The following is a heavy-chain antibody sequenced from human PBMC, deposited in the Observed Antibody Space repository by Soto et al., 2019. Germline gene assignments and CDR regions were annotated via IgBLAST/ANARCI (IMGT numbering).Heavy chain of an antibody. CDR3: ARESCSTSCAMDV. D-gene: IGHD2-2*01. CDR1: GGFISSDGYY. Sequence: SETLSLTCTVSGGFISSDGYYWAWIREHPGKGLEWIGYIYYSGSTYYNPSLKSRVIISVDANKNQFSLKLSSVAAADTVVYYCARESCSTSCAMDVWGQGTTVTVSS. CDR2: IYYSGST. V-gene: IGHV4-31*03. J-gene: IGHJ6*02.